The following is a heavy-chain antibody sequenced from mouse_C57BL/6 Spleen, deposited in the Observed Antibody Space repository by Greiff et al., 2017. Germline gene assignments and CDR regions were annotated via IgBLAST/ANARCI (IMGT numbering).Heavy chain of an antibody. V-gene: IGHV1-19*01. D-gene: IGHD2-13*01. CDR1: GYTFTDYY. Sequence: EVQGVESGPVLVKPGASVKMSCKASGYTFTDYYMNWVKQSHGKSLEWIGVINPYNGGTSYNQKFKGKATLTVDKSSSTAYMELNSLTSEDSAVYYCARGDGDWFAYWGQGTLVTVSA. CDR2: INPYNGGT. CDR3: ARGDGDWFAY. J-gene: IGHJ3*01.